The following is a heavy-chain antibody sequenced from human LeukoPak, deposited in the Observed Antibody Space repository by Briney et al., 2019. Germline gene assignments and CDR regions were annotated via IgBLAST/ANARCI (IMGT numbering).Heavy chain of an antibody. J-gene: IGHJ5*02. Sequence: SQTLSLTCTVSGGSISSGSYYWSWIRQPAGKGLEWIGRIYSSGSTNYNPSLKSRVTISVDTSKNQFSLKLSSVTAADTVVYYCARDLYGSSYRFDPWGQGTLVTVSS. CDR3: ARDLYGSSYRFDP. CDR2: IYSSGST. D-gene: IGHD6-13*01. V-gene: IGHV4-61*02. CDR1: GGSISSGSYY.